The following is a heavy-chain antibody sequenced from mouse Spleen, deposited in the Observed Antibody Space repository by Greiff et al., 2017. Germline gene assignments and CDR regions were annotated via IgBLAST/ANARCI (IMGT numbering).Heavy chain of an antibody. V-gene: IGHV1-81*01. Sequence: QVQLQQSGAELARPGASVKLSCKASGYTFTSYGISWVKQRTGQGLEWIGAIYPRSGNTYYNEKFKGKATLTADKSSSTAYMELRSLTSEDSAVYFCARGYPFAYWGQGTLVTVSA. CDR2: IYPRSGNT. CDR1: GYTFTSYG. CDR3: ARGYPFAY. J-gene: IGHJ3*01.